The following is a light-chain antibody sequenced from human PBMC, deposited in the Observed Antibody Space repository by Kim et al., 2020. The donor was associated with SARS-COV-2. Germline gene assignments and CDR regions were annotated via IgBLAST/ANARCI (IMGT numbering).Light chain of an antibody. V-gene: IGLV1-44*01. Sequence: ALSCSGTRPNFGSHTVNWYQLFPRTAPHPLFYRNTLRPSGVPGPFSGSRSGTSASLALRGLQSEDEADYYCAAWDASLNGYVFGTGTKVTV. CDR1: RPNFGSHT. CDR3: AAWDASLNGYV. CDR2: RNT. J-gene: IGLJ1*01.